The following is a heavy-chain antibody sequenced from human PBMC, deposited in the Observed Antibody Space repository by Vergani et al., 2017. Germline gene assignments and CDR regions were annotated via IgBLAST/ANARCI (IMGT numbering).Heavy chain of an antibody. Sequence: QDQLVQSGGEVKKPGASMKVSCKVSGYTFTSYGISRVRQAPGQGLEWLGWISGYNGNTNYAQRFQDRVTMTTDTSTSTAYLEVRSLKSDDTAVYYCARDVSXRVRGGGGPGVTYYSSYYGLDVWGHGTTVTVSS. CDR3: ARDVSXRVRGGGGPGVTYYSSYYGLDV. V-gene: IGHV1-18*01. D-gene: IGHD3-10*01. CDR2: ISGYNGNT. J-gene: IGHJ6*02. CDR1: GYTFTSYG.